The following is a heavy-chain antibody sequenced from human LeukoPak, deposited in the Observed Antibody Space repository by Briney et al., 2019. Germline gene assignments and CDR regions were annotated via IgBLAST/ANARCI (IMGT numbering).Heavy chain of an antibody. J-gene: IGHJ6*02. CDR1: GFTFSSDG. CDR3: ARVTFGYGMDV. D-gene: IGHD3-16*01. CDR2: IWYDGSNK. Sequence: GRSLRLSCAASGFTFSSDGMHWVRQAPGKGLEWVAVIWYDGSNKYYADSVKGRFTIPRDNSKNTLYLQMNSLRAEDTAVYYCARVTFGYGMDVWGQGTTVTVSS. V-gene: IGHV3-33*01.